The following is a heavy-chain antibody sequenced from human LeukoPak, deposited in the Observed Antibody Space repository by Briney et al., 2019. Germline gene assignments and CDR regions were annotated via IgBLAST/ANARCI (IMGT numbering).Heavy chain of an antibody. CDR3: ARDSPRYCSGGSCYSEFDY. CDR1: GGTFSSYA. V-gene: IGHV1-69*13. Sequence: SVKVSCKASGGTFSSYAISWVRQAPGQGLERMGGIIPIFGTANYAQKFQGRVTITADESTSTAYMELSSLRSEDTAVYYCARDSPRYCSGGSCYSEFDYWGQGTLVTVSS. D-gene: IGHD2-15*01. CDR2: IIPIFGTA. J-gene: IGHJ4*02.